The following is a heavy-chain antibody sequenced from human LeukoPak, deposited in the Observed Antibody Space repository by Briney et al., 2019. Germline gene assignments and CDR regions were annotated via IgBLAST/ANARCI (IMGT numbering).Heavy chain of an antibody. D-gene: IGHD3-10*01. CDR3: ARRSGIGGLLYYYYYMDV. J-gene: IGHJ6*03. CDR2: IYYSGST. V-gene: IGHV4-59*01. CDR1: GVSFSGYY. Sequence: KPSETLSLTCAVYGVSFSGYYWSWIRQPPGKGLEWIGYIYYSGSTNYNPSLKSRVTISVDTSKNQFSLKLSSVTAADTAVYYCARRSGIGGLLYYYYYMDVWGKGTTVTVSS.